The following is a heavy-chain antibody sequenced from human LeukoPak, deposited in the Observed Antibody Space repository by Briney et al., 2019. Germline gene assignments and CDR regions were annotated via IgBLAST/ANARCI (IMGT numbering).Heavy chain of an antibody. CDR2: ISAYNGNT. D-gene: IGHD6-13*01. Sequence: ASVKVSCKASCYTFTSYGISWVRQAPGQGLEWMGWISAYNGNTNYAQKLQGRVTMTTDTSTSAAYMELRSLRSDDTAVYYCARKVSGYSVDYWGQGTLVTVSS. J-gene: IGHJ4*02. CDR1: CYTFTSYG. CDR3: ARKVSGYSVDY. V-gene: IGHV1-18*01.